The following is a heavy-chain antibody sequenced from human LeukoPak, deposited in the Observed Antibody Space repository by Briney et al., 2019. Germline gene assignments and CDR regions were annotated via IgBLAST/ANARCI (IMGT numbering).Heavy chain of an antibody. D-gene: IGHD3-22*01. CDR1: GGTLSSYA. CDR3: ASAAYYDSSGYPLNYYGMDV. V-gene: IGHV1-69*04. CDR2: IIPILGIA. J-gene: IGHJ6*02. Sequence: GASVKVSCKASGGTLSSYAISWVRQAPGQGLEWMGRIIPILGIANYAQKFQGRVTITADKSTSTAYMELSSLRSEDTAVYYCASAAYYDSSGYPLNYYGMDVWGQGTTVTVSS.